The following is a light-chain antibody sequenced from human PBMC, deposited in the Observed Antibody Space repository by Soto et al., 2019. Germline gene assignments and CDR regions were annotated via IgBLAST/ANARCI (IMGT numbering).Light chain of an antibody. Sequence: QSAPTQPRPVSGAPGQTVTISCPGTNNDVGGYNYDSWYQQHPGKAPKLMIYDVSKRPSGVPDRFSGSKSGNTASLTISGLQADEVADYYCCSYAGSYTYVFGTGTKVTVL. CDR1: NNDVGGYNY. CDR3: CSYAGSYTYV. J-gene: IGLJ1*01. CDR2: DVS. V-gene: IGLV2-11*01.